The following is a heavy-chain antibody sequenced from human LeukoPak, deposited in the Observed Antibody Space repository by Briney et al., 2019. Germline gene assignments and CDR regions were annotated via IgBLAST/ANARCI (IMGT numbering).Heavy chain of an antibody. Sequence: GGSLRLSCAASGFTFDDYAMHWVRQAPGKGLEWVSLISGDGGSTYYADSVKGRFTISRDNSKNSLYLRMNSLRTEDTALYYCAKGYFYYYYMDVWGKGTTVTVSS. CDR3: AKGYFYYYYMDV. V-gene: IGHV3-43*02. D-gene: IGHD1-14*01. J-gene: IGHJ6*03. CDR2: ISGDGGST. CDR1: GFTFDDYA.